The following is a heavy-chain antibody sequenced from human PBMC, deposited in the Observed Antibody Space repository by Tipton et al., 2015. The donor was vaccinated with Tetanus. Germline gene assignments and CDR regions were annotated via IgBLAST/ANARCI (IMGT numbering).Heavy chain of an antibody. V-gene: IGHV4-39*06. Sequence: TLSLTCIVSGGSMSGRGHYGAWVRQSPGKGLEWIGNIYHSESANYNPSLKSRVTISVDTSKNQITLTLKSVTAADTALYYCAGDGEKIMTSDRRQRRATNYYYHYGLDVWGQGTTVTVSS. CDR2: IYHSESA. D-gene: IGHD3-10*01. CDR3: AGDGEKIMTSDRRQRRATNYYYHYGLDV. J-gene: IGHJ6*02. CDR1: GGSMSGRGHY.